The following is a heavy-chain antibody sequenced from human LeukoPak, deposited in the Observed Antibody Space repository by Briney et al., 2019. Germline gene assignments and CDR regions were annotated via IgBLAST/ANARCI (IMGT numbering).Heavy chain of an antibody. D-gene: IGHD1-26*01. V-gene: IGHV3-23*01. Sequence: PGGSLRLSCAASGFTFTSNGMSWVRQAPGKGLEWVSVISASGGSTYYADSVKGRFTISRDNSKNTLYLQINSRRVEDTAVYYCTKFSLRGTYSFDHWGQGTLVTVSS. CDR2: ISASGGST. J-gene: IGHJ4*02. CDR1: GFTFTSNG. CDR3: TKFSLRGTYSFDH.